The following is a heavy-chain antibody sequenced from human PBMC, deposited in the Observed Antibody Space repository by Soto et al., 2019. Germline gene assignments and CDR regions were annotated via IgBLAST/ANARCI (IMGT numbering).Heavy chain of an antibody. CDR3: VRVGTKPLRDWFDP. D-gene: IGHD1-1*01. Sequence: QVQLQESGPGLVKPSETLSLTCTVSGASISGFSWSWIRQSAGKGLEWIGRIIATGTTDYNPSLKSRVMMSVDTSKKQFSRKLRSVTAADTAVYYCVRVGTKPLRDWFDPGGQGISVTVSS. CDR2: IIATGTT. CDR1: GASISGFS. V-gene: IGHV4-4*07. J-gene: IGHJ5*02.